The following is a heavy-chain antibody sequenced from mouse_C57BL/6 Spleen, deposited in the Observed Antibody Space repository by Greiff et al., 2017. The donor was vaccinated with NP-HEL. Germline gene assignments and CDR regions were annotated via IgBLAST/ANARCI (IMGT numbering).Heavy chain of an antibody. V-gene: IGHV5-4*01. CDR1: GFTFSSYA. CDR2: ISDGGSYT. J-gene: IGHJ1*03. Sequence: EVMLVESGGGLVKPGGSLKLSCAASGFTFSSYAMSWVRQTPEKRLEWVATISDGGSYTYYPDNVKGRFTISRDNAKNNLYLQMSHLKSEDTAMYYCARDRDYDVWYFDVWGTGTTVTVSS. D-gene: IGHD2-4*01. CDR3: ARDRDYDVWYFDV.